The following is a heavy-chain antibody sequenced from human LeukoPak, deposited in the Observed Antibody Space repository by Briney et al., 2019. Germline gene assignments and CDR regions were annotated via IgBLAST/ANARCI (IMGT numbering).Heavy chain of an antibody. Sequence: ASVKVSCKASGYTFTSYGISWVRQAPGQGLEWMGWISAYNGNTNYAQKLQGRVTMTTDTSTSTAYMELRSLRSDDTAVYYCARGRRQLERQMYWFDPWGQRTLVTVSS. CDR3: ARGRRQLERQMYWFDP. J-gene: IGHJ5*02. V-gene: IGHV1-18*01. CDR1: GYTFTSYG. CDR2: ISAYNGNT. D-gene: IGHD1-1*01.